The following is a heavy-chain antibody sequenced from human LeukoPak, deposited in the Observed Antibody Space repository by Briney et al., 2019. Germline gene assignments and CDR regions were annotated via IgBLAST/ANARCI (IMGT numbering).Heavy chain of an antibody. Sequence: GGSLRLSCAGSGFSFSSHGMNWVRQAPGKGLEWVSGISPSGDITYCTDSVRGRFTISRDNFKNTLSLQVNSLRAEDTAMYYCAKDDDWGRYKHWGQGTLVTVSS. CDR2: ISPSGDIT. V-gene: IGHV3-23*01. CDR1: GFSFSSHG. D-gene: IGHD3-16*01. CDR3: AKDDDWGRYKH. J-gene: IGHJ1*01.